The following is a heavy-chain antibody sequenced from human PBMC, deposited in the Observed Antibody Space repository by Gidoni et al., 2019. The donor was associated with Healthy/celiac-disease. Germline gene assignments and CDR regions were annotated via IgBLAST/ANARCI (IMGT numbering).Heavy chain of an antibody. V-gene: IGHV3-23*01. Sequence: EVQLLESGGGLVQPGGSLRLSCAASVFTFSSYAMSWVRQAPGKGLEWVSAISGSGGSTYYADSVKGRFTISRDNSKNTLYLQMNSLRAEDTAVYYCAKDYWEGEADIAAAGPLDYWGQGTLVTVSS. J-gene: IGHJ4*02. D-gene: IGHD6-13*01. CDR2: ISGSGGST. CDR1: VFTFSSYA. CDR3: AKDYWEGEADIAAAGPLDY.